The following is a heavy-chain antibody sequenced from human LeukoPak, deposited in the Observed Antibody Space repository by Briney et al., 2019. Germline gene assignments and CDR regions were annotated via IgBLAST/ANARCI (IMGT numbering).Heavy chain of an antibody. V-gene: IGHV4-4*02. CDR2: IYHSGST. J-gene: IGHJ4*02. Sequence: PSETLSLTCAVSGGSISSSNWWSWVRQPPGKGLEWIGEIYHSGSTNYNPSLKSRVTISVDKSKNQFSLKLSSVTAADTAVYYCAGGYSYGYRNFDYWGQGTLVTVSS. CDR1: GGSISSSNW. D-gene: IGHD5-18*01. CDR3: AGGYSYGYRNFDY.